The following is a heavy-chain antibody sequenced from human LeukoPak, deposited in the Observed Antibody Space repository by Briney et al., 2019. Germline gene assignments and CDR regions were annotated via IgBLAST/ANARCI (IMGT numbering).Heavy chain of an antibody. CDR3: ARGYQLHHYYYYGMDV. CDR2: IWYDGSNK. J-gene: IGHJ6*04. Sequence: PGRSLRLSCAASGFTFSSYGMHWVRQAPGKGLEWGAVIWYDGSNKYYADSVKGRVTISRDNSKNTLNLQMNSLRAEDTAVYYCARGYQLHHYYYYGMDVWGKGTTVTVSS. D-gene: IGHD2-2*01. V-gene: IGHV3-33*01. CDR1: GFTFSSYG.